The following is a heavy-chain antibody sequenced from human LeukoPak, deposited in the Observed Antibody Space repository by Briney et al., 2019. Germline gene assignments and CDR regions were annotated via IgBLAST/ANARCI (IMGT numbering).Heavy chain of an antibody. CDR2: ISYDGSNK. CDR3: ARDTRRIPGDY. D-gene: IGHD1-14*01. Sequence: PGGSLRLSCAASGFTFSSYAMHLVRQAPGKGLEWVAVISYDGSNKYYADSVKGRFTISRDNSKNTLYLQMNSLRAEDTAVYYCARDTRRIPGDYWGQGTLVTVSS. CDR1: GFTFSSYA. J-gene: IGHJ4*02. V-gene: IGHV3-30-3*01.